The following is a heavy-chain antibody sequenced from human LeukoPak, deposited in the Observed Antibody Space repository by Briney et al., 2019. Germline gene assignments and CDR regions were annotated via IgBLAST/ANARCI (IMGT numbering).Heavy chain of an antibody. V-gene: IGHV3-23*01. J-gene: IGHJ6*03. CDR3: AKDLGSYYYMDV. CDR1: GFTFSSYA. CDR2: ISGSGGST. Sequence: TGGSLRLSCAASGFTFSSYAMSRVRQAPGKGLEWVSAISGSGGSTYYADSVKGRFTISRDNSKNTLYLQMNSLRAEDTAVYYCAKDLGSYYYMDVWGKGTTVTVSS. D-gene: IGHD3-10*01.